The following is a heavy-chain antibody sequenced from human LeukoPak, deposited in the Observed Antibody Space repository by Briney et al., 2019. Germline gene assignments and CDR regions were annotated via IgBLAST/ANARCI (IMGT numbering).Heavy chain of an antibody. J-gene: IGHJ4*02. CDR3: ARGKGIAAARRPFDY. Sequence: SGGSLRLSCAASGFTFSSYSMNWVRQAPGKGLEWVSSISSSSSYIYYADSVKGRFTISRDNAKNSLYLQMNSLRAEDTAVYYCARGKGIAAARRPFDYWGQGTLVTVSS. CDR2: ISSSSSYI. CDR1: GFTFSSYS. D-gene: IGHD6-13*01. V-gene: IGHV3-21*01.